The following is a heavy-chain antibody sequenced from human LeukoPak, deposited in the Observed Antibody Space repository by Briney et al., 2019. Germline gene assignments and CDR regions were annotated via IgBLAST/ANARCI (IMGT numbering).Heavy chain of an antibody. V-gene: IGHV3-21*01. Sequence: GGSLRLSCAASGFTFSSYSMTWVRQAPGKGLEWVSSISSSSSYIYYADSVKGRFTISRDNAKNSLYLQMNSLRAEDTAVYYCAGGRDFGVVAFDYWGQGTLVTVSS. CDR1: GFTFSSYS. J-gene: IGHJ4*02. D-gene: IGHD3-3*01. CDR2: ISSSSSYI. CDR3: AGGRDFGVVAFDY.